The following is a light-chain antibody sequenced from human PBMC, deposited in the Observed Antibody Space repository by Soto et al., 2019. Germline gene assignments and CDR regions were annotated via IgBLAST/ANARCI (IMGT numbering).Light chain of an antibody. J-gene: IGKJ1*01. CDR1: QSVSSY. Sequence: EIVLTXXXXTLSLSPGERATLSCRASQSVSSYLAWYQQKPGQAPRLLIYDASNRATGIPARFSGSGSGTDFTLTISSLEPEDFAVYYCQQRSNWPSWTFGQGTKVEIK. CDR2: DAS. CDR3: QQRSNWPSWT. V-gene: IGKV3-11*01.